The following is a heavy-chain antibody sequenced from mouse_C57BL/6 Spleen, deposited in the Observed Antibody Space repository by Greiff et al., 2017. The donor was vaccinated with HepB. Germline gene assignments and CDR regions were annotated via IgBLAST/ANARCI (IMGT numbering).Heavy chain of an antibody. V-gene: IGHV5-12*01. CDR1: GFTFSDYY. J-gene: IGHJ2*01. Sequence: EVQVVESGGGLVQPGGSLKLSCAASGFTFSDYYMYWVRQTPEKRLEWVAYISNGGGSTYYPDTVKGRFTISRDNAKNTLYLQMGRLTSEDTAMYYCARHGNYFDYWGQGTTLTVSS. D-gene: IGHD1-1*02. CDR2: ISNGGGST. CDR3: ARHGNYFDY.